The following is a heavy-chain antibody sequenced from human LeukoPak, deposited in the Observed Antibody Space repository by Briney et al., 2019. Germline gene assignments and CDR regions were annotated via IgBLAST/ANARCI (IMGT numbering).Heavy chain of an antibody. CDR2: IYYSGTT. Sequence: SETLSLTCTVSGGSISSYYWSWIRQPPGKGLEWIGFIYYSGTTNYNPSLKSRVTISVDTSKNQFSLNLNSVTAADTAVYYCAREGGGGWPNDAFDIWGQGTMVTVSS. J-gene: IGHJ3*02. V-gene: IGHV4-59*01. D-gene: IGHD6-19*01. CDR1: GGSISSYY. CDR3: AREGGGGWPNDAFDI.